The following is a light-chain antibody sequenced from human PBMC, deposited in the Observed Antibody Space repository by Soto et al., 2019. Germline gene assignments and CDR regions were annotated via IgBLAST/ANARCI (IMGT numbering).Light chain of an antibody. CDR1: QGISRT. CDR3: QHYNHWPKFS. J-gene: IGKJ4*01. CDR2: GAS. Sequence: EIVMTQSPATLHVSPGETATLSCRASQGISRTLAWYQLKSGQAPRLLFYGASTRATGVPARLSGSGPGTEFTLAISSIQSEDCALNYCQHYNHWPKFSFGGGTKVEI. V-gene: IGKV3-15*01.